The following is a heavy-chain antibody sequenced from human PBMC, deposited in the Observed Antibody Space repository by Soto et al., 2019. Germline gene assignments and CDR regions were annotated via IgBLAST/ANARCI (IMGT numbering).Heavy chain of an antibody. V-gene: IGHV3-15*01. D-gene: IGHD3-22*01. CDR2: IKSKPDGGAT. Sequence: GESLRLSCAASGFTSSYAWMSWVRQAPGKGLSWVGRIKSKPDGGATDYAAPVKGRFTISRDDSGNTLYLQMNSLKTEDTAVYXCTTEGLYSDTSGSFDRWGQGTLVTVSS. CDR1: GFTSSYAW. CDR3: TTEGLYSDTSGSFDR. J-gene: IGHJ4*02.